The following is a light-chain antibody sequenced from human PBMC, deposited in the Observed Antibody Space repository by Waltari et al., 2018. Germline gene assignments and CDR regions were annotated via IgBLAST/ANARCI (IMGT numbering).Light chain of an antibody. CDR2: GAS. J-gene: IGKJ2*01. CDR3: LQYLSSPHT. Sequence: EIVLTQSPDTQSLSPGERATLSCRASQSVSSSLAWYQQKPGQAPRRLFYGASNRATGIPDRFSGSGSGTDFTLTISRLEPEDFVVYYCLQYLSSPHTFGQGTKLEIK. CDR1: QSVSSS. V-gene: IGKV3-20*01.